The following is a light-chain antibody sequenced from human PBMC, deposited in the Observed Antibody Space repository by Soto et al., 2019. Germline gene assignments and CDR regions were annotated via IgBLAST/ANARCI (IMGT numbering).Light chain of an antibody. CDR2: DVN. V-gene: IGLV2-11*01. J-gene: IGLJ1*01. CDR1: SSDVGGYNY. CDR3: CSYAGIYTYV. Sequence: QSALTQPRSVSGSPGQSVTISCTGSSSDVGGYNYVSWYQQHPGKVPKLMIYDVNKRPSGVTDRFSGSKSGKTASLTISGLQAEDEADYYCCSYAGIYTYVFGTGTKVTVL.